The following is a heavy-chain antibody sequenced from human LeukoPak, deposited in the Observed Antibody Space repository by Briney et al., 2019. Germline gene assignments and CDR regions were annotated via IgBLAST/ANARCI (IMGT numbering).Heavy chain of an antibody. J-gene: IGHJ4*02. CDR1: GFTFSSSA. Sequence: GGSLRLSCAASGFTFSSSAMSWVRQAPGKRLEWVSAISNNGGYTYYADSVQGRFTISRDNSKSTLCLQMNSLRAEDTAVYYCAKQLGYCSDGSCYFPYWGQGTLVTVSS. D-gene: IGHD2-15*01. V-gene: IGHV3-23*01. CDR2: ISNNGGYT. CDR3: AKQLGYCSDGSCYFPY.